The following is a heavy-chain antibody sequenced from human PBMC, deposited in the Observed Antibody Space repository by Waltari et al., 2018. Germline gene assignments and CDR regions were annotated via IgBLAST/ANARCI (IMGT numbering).Heavy chain of an antibody. CDR3: ARENYNGAAGDY. J-gene: IGHJ4*02. D-gene: IGHD6-13*01. CDR1: GFRLRASW. CDR2: IRYDGGVK. Sequence: EVQLVESGGGLVQPGGSLRLFCATSGFRLRASWMSWFRQAPGKGLEWLANIRYDGGVKDIVDSVKGRFTVSRDNAENSLFLHMNSLRVEDTAVYYCARENYNGAAGDYWGQGTLVTVSS. V-gene: IGHV3-7*01.